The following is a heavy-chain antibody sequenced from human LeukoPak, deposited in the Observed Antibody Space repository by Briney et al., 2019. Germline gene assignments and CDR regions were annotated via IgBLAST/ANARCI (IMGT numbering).Heavy chain of an antibody. Sequence: GGSLRLSCAASGFTFSSYWMSWVRQAPGKGLEWVANIKQDGSEKYYVDSVKGRFTISRDNAKNSLYLQMSSLRVEDTAVYYCAREGPYCSSTSCYAGEDYWGREPWSPSPQ. J-gene: IGHJ4*02. V-gene: IGHV3-7*01. CDR3: AREGPYCSSTSCYAGEDY. D-gene: IGHD2-2*01. CDR1: GFTFSSYW. CDR2: IKQDGSEK.